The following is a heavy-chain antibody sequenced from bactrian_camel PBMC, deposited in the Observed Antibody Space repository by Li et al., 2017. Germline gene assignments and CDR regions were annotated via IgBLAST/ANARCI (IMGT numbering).Heavy chain of an antibody. CDR1: GNLYSPSC. D-gene: IGHD1*01. V-gene: IGHV3S53*01. Sequence: HVQLVESGGGSVQVGGSLRLSCTLSGNLYSPSCIGWFRQAPLNERQVVAGIDSAGTTTYADSVKGRFTVSLDNAKRTLYLQMNDLKPEDTAMYYCAMGARCEMVLWDYWGQGTQVTVS. CDR2: IDSAGTT. J-gene: IGHJ4*01. CDR3: AMGARCEMVLWDY.